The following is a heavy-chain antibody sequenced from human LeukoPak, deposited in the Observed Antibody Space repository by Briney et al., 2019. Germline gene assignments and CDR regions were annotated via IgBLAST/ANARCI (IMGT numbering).Heavy chain of an antibody. V-gene: IGHV1-24*01. D-gene: IGHD3-10*01. J-gene: IGHJ4*02. CDR1: GYTLTELS. CDR2: FDPEDGET. Sequence: GASVKVSCKVSGYTLTELSMHWVRQAPGKGLEWMGGFDPEDGETIYAQKFQGRVTMTEDTSTDTAYMELSSLRSEDTAVYYCATDRLERSYYQLYYFDYWGQGTLVTVSS. CDR3: ATDRLERSYYQLYYFDY.